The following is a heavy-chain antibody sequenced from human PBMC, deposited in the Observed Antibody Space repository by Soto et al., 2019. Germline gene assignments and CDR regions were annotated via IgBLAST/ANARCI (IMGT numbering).Heavy chain of an antibody. Sequence: EVQLVESGGGLIQPGGSLRLSCAASGFTVSSNYMSWVRQAPGKGLEWDSVIYSGGSTYYADSVKGRFTISRDNSKNTLYLQMNSLRAEDTAVYYCAREGMVRGVTPGVLDYWGQGTLVTVSS. D-gene: IGHD3-10*01. CDR2: IYSGGST. V-gene: IGHV3-53*01. CDR1: GFTVSSNY. CDR3: AREGMVRGVTPGVLDY. J-gene: IGHJ4*02.